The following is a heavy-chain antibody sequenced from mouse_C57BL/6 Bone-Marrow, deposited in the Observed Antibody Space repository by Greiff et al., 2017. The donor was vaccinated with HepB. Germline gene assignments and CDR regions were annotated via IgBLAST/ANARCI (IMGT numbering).Heavy chain of an antibody. CDR2: IYPGDGDT. Sequence: QVQLQQSGAELVKPGASVKISCKASGYAFSSYWMNWVKQRPGKGLEWIGQIYPGDGDTNYNGKFKGKATLTADTSSSTAYMQLSSLTSEDSAVYFCARHSNYYAMDYWGQGTSVTVSS. CDR3: ARHSNYYAMDY. CDR1: GYAFSSYW. J-gene: IGHJ4*01. V-gene: IGHV1-80*01. D-gene: IGHD2-5*01.